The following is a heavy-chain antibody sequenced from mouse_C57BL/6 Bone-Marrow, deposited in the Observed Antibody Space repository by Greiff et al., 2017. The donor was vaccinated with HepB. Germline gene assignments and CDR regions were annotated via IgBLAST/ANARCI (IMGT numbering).Heavy chain of an antibody. J-gene: IGHJ2*01. Sequence: EVHLVESGPGLVKPSQSLSLTCSVTGYSITSGYYWNWIRQFPGNKLEWMGYISYDGSNNYNPSLKNRISITRDTSKNQFFLKLNSVTTEDIATYYCARHDFDYWGQGTTLTVSS. CDR3: ARHDFDY. V-gene: IGHV3-6*01. CDR1: GYSITSGYY. CDR2: ISYDGSN.